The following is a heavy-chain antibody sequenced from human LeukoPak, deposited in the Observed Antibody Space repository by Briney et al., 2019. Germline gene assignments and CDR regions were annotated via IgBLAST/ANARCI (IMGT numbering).Heavy chain of an antibody. J-gene: IGHJ6*02. CDR2: FDPEYGEK. CDR3: ATIKAAAGTLPYYYYYYGMDV. Sequence: GASVKVSCKVSGYTLTELSMHWVRQAPGKGLEWMGGFDPEYGEKIYARKFQGRVTMTEDTSTDTAYMELSSLRSEDTAVYYCATIKAAAGTLPYYYYYYGMDVWGQGTTVTVSS. V-gene: IGHV1-24*01. CDR1: GYTLTELS. D-gene: IGHD6-13*01.